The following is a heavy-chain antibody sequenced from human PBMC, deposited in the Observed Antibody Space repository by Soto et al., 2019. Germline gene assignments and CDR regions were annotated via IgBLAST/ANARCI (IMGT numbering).Heavy chain of an antibody. CDR3: ARDRSNSPDYFDY. CDR2: IYYSGST. CDR1: GGSISSDDYY. V-gene: IGHV4-30-4*01. J-gene: IGHJ4*02. Sequence: PSETLSLTCTVSGGSISSDDYYWTWIRQPPGKGLEWIGYIYYSGSTYYSPSLKSRLTISLDTSKNQFSLKLSSVSAADTAVYYCARDRSNSPDYFDYWGQGTLVTVSS. D-gene: IGHD6-6*01.